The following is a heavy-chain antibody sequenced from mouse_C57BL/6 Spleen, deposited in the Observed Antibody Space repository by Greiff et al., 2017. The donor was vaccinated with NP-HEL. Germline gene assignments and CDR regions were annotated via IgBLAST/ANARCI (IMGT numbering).Heavy chain of an antibody. J-gene: IGHJ4*01. V-gene: IGHV1-19*01. CDR3: AKRSTGAYYAMDY. CDR2: INPYNGGT. CDR1: GYTFTDYY. D-gene: IGHD4-1*02. Sequence: EVQLQQSGPVLVKPGASVKMSCKASGYTFTDYYMNWVKQSHGKSLEWIGVINPYNGGTSYNQKFKGKATLTVDKSSSTAYMELNSLTSEDSAVYYCAKRSTGAYYAMDYWGQGTSVTVSS.